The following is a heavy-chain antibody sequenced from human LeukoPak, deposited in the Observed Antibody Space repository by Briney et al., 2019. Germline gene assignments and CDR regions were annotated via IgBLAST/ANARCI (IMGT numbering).Heavy chain of an antibody. CDR3: ARVALPGRGYYYYYYMDV. J-gene: IGHJ6*03. Sequence: HSGGSLRLSCAASGFTFSSYWMHWVRQAPGKGLVWVSRINSDGSSTSYADSVKGRFTISRDNAKNTLYLQMNSLRAEDTAVYYCARVALPGRGYYYYYYMDVWGKGTTVTISS. V-gene: IGHV3-74*01. CDR2: INSDGSST. D-gene: IGHD2-2*01. CDR1: GFTFSSYW.